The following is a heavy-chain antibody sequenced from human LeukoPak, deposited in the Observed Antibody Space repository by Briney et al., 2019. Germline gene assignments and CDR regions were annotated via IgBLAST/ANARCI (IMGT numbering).Heavy chain of an antibody. CDR1: GYTFTSYG. D-gene: IGHD1-7*01. CDR3: ARASGNWNYPADAFDI. J-gene: IGHJ3*02. Sequence: ASVKVSCKASGYTFTSYGISWVRQAPGQGLEWMGWISAYKGNTNYAQKLQGRVTMTTDTSTSTAYMELRSLRSDDTAVYYCARASGNWNYPADAFDIWGQGTMVTVSS. V-gene: IGHV1-18*01. CDR2: ISAYKGNT.